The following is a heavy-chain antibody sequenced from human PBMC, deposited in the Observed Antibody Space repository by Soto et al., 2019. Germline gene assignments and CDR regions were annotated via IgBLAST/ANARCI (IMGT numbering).Heavy chain of an antibody. Sequence: SETLSLTCAVSGGSISSSNWWSWVRQPPGKGLEWIGEIYHSGSTNYNPSLKSRVTISVDKSKNQFSLKLSSVTAADTAVYYCAREAAYYYDSSGYNLVNWFDPWAREPWSPSPQ. D-gene: IGHD3-22*01. CDR1: GGSISSSNW. V-gene: IGHV4-4*02. J-gene: IGHJ5*02. CDR2: IYHSGST. CDR3: AREAAYYYDSSGYNLVNWFDP.